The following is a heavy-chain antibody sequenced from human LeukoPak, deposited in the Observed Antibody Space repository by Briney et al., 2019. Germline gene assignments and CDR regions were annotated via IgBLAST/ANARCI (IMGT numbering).Heavy chain of an antibody. CDR3: ARDRGCSGGSCYHDY. J-gene: IGHJ4*02. Sequence: SETLSLTCTVSGGSISSYYWSWIRQPPGKGLEWIGYIYYRGSTNYNPSLKSRVTISVDTSKNQFSLRLSSVTAADTAVYYCARDRGCSGGSCYHDYWGQGTLVTVSS. V-gene: IGHV4-59*01. CDR1: GGSISSYY. CDR2: IYYRGST. D-gene: IGHD2-15*01.